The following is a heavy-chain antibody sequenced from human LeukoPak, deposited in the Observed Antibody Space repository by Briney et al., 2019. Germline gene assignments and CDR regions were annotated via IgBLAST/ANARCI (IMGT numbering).Heavy chain of an antibody. CDR2: IRYDGSNK. D-gene: IGHD3-22*01. Sequence: GGSLRPSCAASGFTFSSYGMHWVRQAPGKGLEWVAFIRYDGSNKYYADSVKGRFTVSRDNSKNTLYLQMNSLRAEDTAVYYCAKDYDSRGYYMDVWGKGTTVTVSS. CDR3: AKDYDSRGYYMDV. CDR1: GFTFSSYG. V-gene: IGHV3-30*02. J-gene: IGHJ6*03.